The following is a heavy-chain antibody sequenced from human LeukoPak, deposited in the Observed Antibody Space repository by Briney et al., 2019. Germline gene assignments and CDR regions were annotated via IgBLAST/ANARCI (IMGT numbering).Heavy chain of an antibody. CDR1: GFTLSNAW. V-gene: IGHV3-15*01. CDR3: STALDY. Sequence: GRSLRLSCAASGFTLSNAWLSSVRHAPGKGLDCVCRIKSKTDGGTTDYAGPMKGRFTISRDHAKNTHDLQMNSLNTEDPAGYYCSTALDYWGQGTLVTVYS. J-gene: IGHJ4*02. CDR2: IKSKTDGGTT.